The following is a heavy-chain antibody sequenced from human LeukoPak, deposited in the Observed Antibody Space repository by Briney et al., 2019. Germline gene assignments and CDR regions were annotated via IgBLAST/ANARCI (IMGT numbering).Heavy chain of an antibody. CDR1: GGTISRYY. Sequence: SETLSLTCTVSGGTISRYYWSWIRQPPGKGLEWIGYIYNSGTTNYNPSLKSRVTISVDTAKNQFSLKLSSVTAADTAVYYCARGPTRNYFDYWGQGTLVTVSS. CDR3: ARGPTRNYFDY. J-gene: IGHJ4*02. V-gene: IGHV4-59*01. CDR2: IYNSGTT.